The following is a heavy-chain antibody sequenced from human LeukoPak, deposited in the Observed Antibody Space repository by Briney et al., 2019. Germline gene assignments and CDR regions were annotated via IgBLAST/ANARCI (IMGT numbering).Heavy chain of an antibody. CDR3: ARDHSVAVAGRYYYYYGMDV. CDR1: GFTFSSYG. D-gene: IGHD6-19*01. CDR2: IWYDGSNK. Sequence: GRSLRLSCAASGFTFSSYGMHRVRQAPGKGLEWVAVIWYDGSNKYYADSVKGRFTISRDNSKNTLYLQMNSLRAEDTAVYYCARDHSVAVAGRYYYYYGMDVWGKGTTVTVSS. J-gene: IGHJ6*04. V-gene: IGHV3-33*01.